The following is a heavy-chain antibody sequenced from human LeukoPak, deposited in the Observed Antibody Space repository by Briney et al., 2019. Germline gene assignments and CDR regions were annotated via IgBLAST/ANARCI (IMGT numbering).Heavy chain of an antibody. D-gene: IGHD2-15*01. CDR3: ARGGYCSGGSCYHDDAFDI. CDR1: GYTFTSYD. Sequence: ASVKVSCKASGYTFTSYDINWVRQATGQGLEWMGWMNPNSGNTGYAQKFQGRVTITRNTSISTAYMELSSLRSEDTAVYYCARGGYCSGGSCYHDDAFDIWGQGTMVTVSS. V-gene: IGHV1-8*03. CDR2: MNPNSGNT. J-gene: IGHJ3*02.